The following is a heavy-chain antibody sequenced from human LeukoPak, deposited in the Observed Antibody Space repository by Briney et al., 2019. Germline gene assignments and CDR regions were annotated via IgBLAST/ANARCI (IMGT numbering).Heavy chain of an antibody. J-gene: IGHJ3*02. CDR3: ARDLRTDDAFDI. V-gene: IGHV4-39*07. Sequence: SETLSLTCTVSGGSISSSSYYWGWIRQPPGKGLGWIGSIYYSGSTYYNPSLKSRVTMSVDTSKNQFSLKPSSVTAADTAVYYCARDLRTDDAFDIWGQGTMVTVSS. CDR1: GGSISSSSYY. D-gene: IGHD1-14*01. CDR2: IYYSGST.